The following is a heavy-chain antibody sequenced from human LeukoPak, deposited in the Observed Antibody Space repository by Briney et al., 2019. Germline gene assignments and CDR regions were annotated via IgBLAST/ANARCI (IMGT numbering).Heavy chain of an antibody. D-gene: IGHD3-3*01. CDR1: GFPFAPFW. V-gene: IGHV3-7*04. CDR2: IHRDGSEV. CDR3: ARGIDEWLYLNY. J-gene: IGHJ4*02. Sequence: GGSLRLSCAASGFPFAPFWMTWVRQAPGKGPEFVATIHRDGSEVVYGNSVRGRFTISRDNAKNSLYLQMYSLRAEDTAVYYCARGIDEWLYLNYWGQGALVTASS.